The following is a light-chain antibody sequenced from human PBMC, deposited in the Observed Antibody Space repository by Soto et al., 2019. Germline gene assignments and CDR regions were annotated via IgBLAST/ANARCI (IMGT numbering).Light chain of an antibody. CDR3: TSFSSSSTPYV. Sequence: SVLTQPASVSGSTGQSITISCTGATSDIGGYKFVSWYQQHPGKAPKVMIYEVSNRPSGISDRFSGSKSGNTASLTISGLQAEDEADYYCTSFSSSSTPYVFGTGTKVTVL. CDR1: TSDIGGYKF. CDR2: EVS. V-gene: IGLV2-14*01. J-gene: IGLJ1*01.